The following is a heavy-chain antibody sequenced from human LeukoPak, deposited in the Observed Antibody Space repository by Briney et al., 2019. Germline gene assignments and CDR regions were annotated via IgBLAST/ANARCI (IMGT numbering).Heavy chain of an antibody. V-gene: IGHV4-59*01. CDR3: AREPRQFWPYGMDV. D-gene: IGHD3-3*01. J-gene: IGHJ6*02. Sequence: SETLSLTCTVSGGSISSYYWSWIRQPPGKGLEWIGYIYYSGSTNYNPSLKSRVTISVDTTKNQFSLKLSSVTAADTAVYYCAREPRQFWPYGMDVWGQGTTVTVSS. CDR2: IYYSGST. CDR1: GGSISSYY.